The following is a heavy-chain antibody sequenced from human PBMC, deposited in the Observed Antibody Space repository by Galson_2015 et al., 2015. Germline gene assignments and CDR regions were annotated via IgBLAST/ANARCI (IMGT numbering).Heavy chain of an antibody. V-gene: IGHV1-46*01. Sequence: SVKVSCKASGYTFSSYSIHWVRQAPGQGLEWMGIINPSGGGTSYAQRFQGRVTMTRDTSTSTVYMELSSLRSDDTVVYYCARRIVTTGDFDYWGQGPWSPSPQ. CDR3: ARRIVTTGDFDY. CDR2: INPSGGGT. CDR1: GYTFSSYS. D-gene: IGHD1-1*01. J-gene: IGHJ4*02.